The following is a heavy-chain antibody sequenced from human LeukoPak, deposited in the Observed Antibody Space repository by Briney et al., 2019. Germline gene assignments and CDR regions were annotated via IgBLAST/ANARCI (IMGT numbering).Heavy chain of an antibody. J-gene: IGHJ6*03. Sequence: SETLSLTCTVSGYSISSGYYWGWIRQPPGKGLEWIGEINHSGRTNYNPSLKSRVTISVDTSKNQFSLNLNSVTAADTAVYYCARALRQFGYYYYMDVWGKGTSVTVSS. CDR3: ARALRQFGYYYYMDV. CDR1: GYSISSGYY. V-gene: IGHV4-38-2*02. CDR2: INHSGRT. D-gene: IGHD3-10*01.